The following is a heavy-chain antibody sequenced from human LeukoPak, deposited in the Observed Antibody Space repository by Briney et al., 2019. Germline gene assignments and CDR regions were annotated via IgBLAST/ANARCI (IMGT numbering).Heavy chain of an antibody. CDR2: ISFYCSAK. J-gene: IGHJ4*02. Sequence: GGSLALSLVASGFTFANSAMHWVRQAAGKGLEWVTFISFYCSAKYYADAANGRFAISRGNSQHTLYLEMRSLGLQDTAVYLCVEERGRAGYFRYWGQGILVTVSS. CDR1: GFTFANSA. D-gene: IGHD6-19*01. V-gene: IGHV3-30*18. CDR3: VEERGRAGYFRY.